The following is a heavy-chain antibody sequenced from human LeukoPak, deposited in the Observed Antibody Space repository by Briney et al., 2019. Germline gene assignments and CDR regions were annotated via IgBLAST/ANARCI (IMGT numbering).Heavy chain of an antibody. Sequence: SETLSLTCTVSGGSISSYYWSWIRQPPGKGLEWIGYIYYSGSTNYNPSLKSRVTISVDTSKNQFSLKLSSVTAADTAVYYCARGPIVVVVPAADEGNWFDPWGQGTLVTVSS. D-gene: IGHD2-2*01. CDR2: IYYSGST. CDR3: ARGPIVVVVPAADEGNWFDP. V-gene: IGHV4-59*01. CDR1: GGSISSYY. J-gene: IGHJ5*02.